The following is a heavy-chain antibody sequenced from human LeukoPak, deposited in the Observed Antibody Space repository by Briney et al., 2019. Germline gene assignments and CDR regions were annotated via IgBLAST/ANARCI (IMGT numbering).Heavy chain of an antibody. D-gene: IGHD6-13*01. CDR1: GLIFSDFG. CDR2: ISYDGINK. J-gene: IGHJ4*02. CDR3: VKDTSRTAAGTTWGSLDY. Sequence: GRSLRLSCAAPGLIFSDFGMHWVRQAPGKGLEWVAVISYDGINKYYADSVKGRFTISRDNSMNTLYLQMNSLRPEDTAIYYCVKDTSRTAAGTTWGSLDYWGQGTLVTVS. V-gene: IGHV3-30*18.